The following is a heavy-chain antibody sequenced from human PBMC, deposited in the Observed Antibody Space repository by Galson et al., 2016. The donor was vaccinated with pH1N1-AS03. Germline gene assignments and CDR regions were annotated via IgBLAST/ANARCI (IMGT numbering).Heavy chain of an antibody. CDR2: IDSDDDK. V-gene: IGHV2-70*20. Sequence: PALVKPTQTLTLTCSFSGFSLTSPGVCVTWVRQPPGKALEWLATIDSDDDKYYTTSLKTRLTISKGTSKNQVVLTMTNMDPVDTATYYCARVWGAAAGYFDYWGPGNLVVVSS. D-gene: IGHD6-13*01. CDR1: GFSLTSPGVC. CDR3: ARVWGAAAGYFDY. J-gene: IGHJ4*02.